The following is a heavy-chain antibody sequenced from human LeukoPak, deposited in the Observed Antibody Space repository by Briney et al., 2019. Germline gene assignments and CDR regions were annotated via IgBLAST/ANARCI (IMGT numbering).Heavy chain of an antibody. CDR1: GDSISSYY. CDR2: IYSSGST. D-gene: IGHD1-14*01. Sequence: SETLSLTCTVSGDSISSYYWSWIRQPAGKGLEWIGRIYSSGSTNYNPSLKSRVTMSVNTSKNQFSLKLTSVTAADTAVYFCTRGWTEFDYWGQGTLVTVSS. V-gene: IGHV4-4*07. J-gene: IGHJ4*02. CDR3: TRGWTEFDY.